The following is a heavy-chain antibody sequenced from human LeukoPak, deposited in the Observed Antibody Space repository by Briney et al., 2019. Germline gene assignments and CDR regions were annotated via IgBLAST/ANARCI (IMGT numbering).Heavy chain of an antibody. D-gene: IGHD6-13*01. CDR2: IRYDGSNK. Sequence: PGVSLRLSCAASGFTFSSYGMHWVRQAPGKGLEWVAFIRYDGSNKYYADSVKGRFTISRDNSKNTLYLQTNSLRAEDTAVYYCAKGRTAAGYHPFTDYWGQGTLVTVSS. CDR1: GFTFSSYG. CDR3: AKGRTAAGYHPFTDY. V-gene: IGHV3-30*02. J-gene: IGHJ4*02.